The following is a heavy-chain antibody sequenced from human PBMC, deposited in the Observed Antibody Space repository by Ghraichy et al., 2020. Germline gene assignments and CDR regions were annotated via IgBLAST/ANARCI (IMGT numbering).Heavy chain of an antibody. CDR1: GFTFSTYG. CDR3: GTTLQGALATITVDC. V-gene: IGHV3-33*01. Sequence: GESLNISCAASGFTFSTYGMHWVRQAPGKGLEWVALIWYGGSNKYYADSVKGRFTISRDNSKNTLYLQMNSLRAEDTAVYYCGTTLQGALATITVDCWGQGALVTVSS. CDR2: IWYGGSNK. J-gene: IGHJ4*02. D-gene: IGHD5-24*01.